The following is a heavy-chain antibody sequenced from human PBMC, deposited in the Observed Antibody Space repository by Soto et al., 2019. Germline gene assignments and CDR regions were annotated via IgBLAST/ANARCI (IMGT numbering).Heavy chain of an antibody. CDR2: INAGNGNT. D-gene: IGHD4-17*01. CDR3: ARLKRSTVTTSYFDY. Sequence: ASVKVSCKASGYTFTSYAMHWVRQAPGQRLEWMGWINAGNGNTKYSQKFQGRVTITRDTSASTAYMELSSLRSEDTAVYYCARLKRSTVTTSYFDYWGQGTLVTVSS. CDR1: GYTFTSYA. V-gene: IGHV1-3*01. J-gene: IGHJ4*02.